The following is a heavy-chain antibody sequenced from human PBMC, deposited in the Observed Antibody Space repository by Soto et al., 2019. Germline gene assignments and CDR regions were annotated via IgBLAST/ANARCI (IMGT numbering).Heavy chain of an antibody. CDR2: IKSKTDGGTT. J-gene: IGHJ6*03. V-gene: IGHV3-15*01. CDR3: TTGVAAAGTDYYYYMDV. D-gene: IGHD6-13*01. CDR1: GFTFSNAW. Sequence: GGSLRLSCAASGFTFSNAWMSWVRQAPGKGLEWVGRIKSKTDGGTTDYAAPVKGRFTISRDDSKNTLYLQMNSLKTEDTAVYYCTTGVAAAGTDYYYYMDVWGKGTTVTVSS.